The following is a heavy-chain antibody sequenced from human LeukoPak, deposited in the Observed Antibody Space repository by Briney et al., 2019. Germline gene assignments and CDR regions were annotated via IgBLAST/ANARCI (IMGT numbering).Heavy chain of an antibody. Sequence: GGSLRLSCAASGFTFATYWMMWVRQAPGKGLECVAIIKQDGSDIHYVDSVKGRFTISIDNAKTSVHLQMNSLRVEDTAVYYCTGDNSWIFNYWGQGTPVTVSS. CDR3: TGDNSWIFNY. D-gene: IGHD1-26*01. CDR1: GFTFATYW. CDR2: IKQDGSDI. J-gene: IGHJ4*02. V-gene: IGHV3-7*01.